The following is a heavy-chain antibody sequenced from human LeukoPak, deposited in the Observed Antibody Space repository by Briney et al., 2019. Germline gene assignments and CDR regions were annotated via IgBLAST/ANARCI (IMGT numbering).Heavy chain of an antibody. CDR1: GGTFSSYA. CDR2: IIPIFGTA. J-gene: IGHJ4*02. D-gene: IGHD6-19*01. CDR3: ARVLGSSGWYSLDY. Sequence: ASVKVSCKASGGTFSSYAISWVRQAPGQGLEWMGGIIPIFGTANYAQKFQGRVTITADESTSTAYMELSSLRSDDTAVYYCARVLGSSGWYSLDYWGQGTLVTVSS. V-gene: IGHV1-69*13.